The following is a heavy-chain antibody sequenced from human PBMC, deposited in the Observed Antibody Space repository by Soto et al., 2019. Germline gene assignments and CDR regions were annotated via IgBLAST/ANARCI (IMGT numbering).Heavy chain of an antibody. CDR3: GRRPLQSNLEGVYGRDV. Sequence: QVQLQESGPGLVKPSQTLSLTCTVSGGSISSGGYYWSWIRQHPGKGLEWIGYIYYSGSTYYNPSLKSRVTLSVDTSKNRFSLKLSSVTAADTAGYYWGRRPLQSNLEGVYGRDVWGQGTTVTVSS. CDR2: IYYSGST. V-gene: IGHV4-31*03. CDR1: GGSISSGGYY. D-gene: IGHD4-4*01. J-gene: IGHJ6*02.